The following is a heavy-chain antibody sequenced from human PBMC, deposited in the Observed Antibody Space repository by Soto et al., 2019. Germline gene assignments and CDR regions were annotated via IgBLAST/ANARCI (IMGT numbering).Heavy chain of an antibody. CDR1: GFTISSYA. Sequence: EVQLLESGGGLVQPGGSLRLSCAASGFTISSYAMSGVRQAPGKGLEWVSAISGSGGSTYYADSVKGRFTISRDNSKNTLYLQMNSLRAEDTAVYYCAKDIVVVVAASWAHAFDIWGQGTMVTVSS. J-gene: IGHJ3*02. V-gene: IGHV3-23*01. CDR2: ISGSGGST. CDR3: AKDIVVVVAASWAHAFDI. D-gene: IGHD2-15*01.